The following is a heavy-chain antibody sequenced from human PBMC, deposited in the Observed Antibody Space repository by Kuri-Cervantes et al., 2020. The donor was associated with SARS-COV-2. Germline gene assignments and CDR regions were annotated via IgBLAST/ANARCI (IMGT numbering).Heavy chain of an antibody. CDR1: GGSISSSNW. CDR2: IYHSGST. CDR3: ARVSTVTTKGKNYYYYGMDV. J-gene: IGHJ6*02. Sequence: GSLRLSCAVSGGSISSSNWWSWVRQPPGKGLEWIGEIYHSGSTNYNPSLKSRVTISVDKSKNQFSLKLSSVTAADTAVYYCARVSTVTTKGKNYYYYGMDVWGQGTTVTVSS. D-gene: IGHD4-17*01. V-gene: IGHV4-4*02.